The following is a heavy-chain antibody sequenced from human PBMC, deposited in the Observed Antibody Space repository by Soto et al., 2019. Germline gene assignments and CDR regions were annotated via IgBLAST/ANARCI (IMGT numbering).Heavy chain of an antibody. CDR2: ISYDGNNK. CDR1: GFIFRSYG. Sequence: GGSLRLSCAASGFIFRSYGIHWVRQAPGKGLEWVAVISYDGNNKYYADSVKGRFTISRDNSKNTLYLQMNSVRDEDTAIYYCARDRSAGDYFYYGMDVWGQGTTVTVSS. V-gene: IGHV3-30*03. D-gene: IGHD1-1*01. J-gene: IGHJ6*02. CDR3: ARDRSAGDYFYYGMDV.